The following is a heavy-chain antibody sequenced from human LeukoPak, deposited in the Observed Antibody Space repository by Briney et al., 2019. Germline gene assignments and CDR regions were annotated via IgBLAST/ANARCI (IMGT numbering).Heavy chain of an antibody. J-gene: IGHJ4*02. CDR2: IGSSGSNI. CDR1: RFTFSDYY. D-gene: IGHD6-19*01. Sequence: PGGSLTLSCAPSRFTFSDYYMSWIRRATGKGLEGVSYIGSSGSNIFYADSEKRRFTISRDNSKNTLYLQMKSLRAEDTAVYYCAKDSSGWRGDFDYWGQGTLVTVSS. V-gene: IGHV3-11*01. CDR3: AKDSSGWRGDFDY.